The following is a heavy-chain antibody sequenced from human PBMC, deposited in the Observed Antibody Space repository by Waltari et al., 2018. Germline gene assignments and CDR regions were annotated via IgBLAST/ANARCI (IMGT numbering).Heavy chain of an antibody. CDR1: GYTFTSYY. D-gene: IGHD3-3*01. J-gene: IGHJ6*02. CDR3: ARDPDYDFWSGYYYYYYGMDV. Sequence: QVQLVQSGAEVKKPGASVKVSCKASGYTFTSYYMHWVRQAPGQGLEWMGIINPSGGSTSYAQKFQGRVTMTRDTSTSTVYRELSSLRSEDTAVYYCARDPDYDFWSGYYYYYYGMDVWGQGTTVTVSS. V-gene: IGHV1-46*01. CDR2: INPSGGST.